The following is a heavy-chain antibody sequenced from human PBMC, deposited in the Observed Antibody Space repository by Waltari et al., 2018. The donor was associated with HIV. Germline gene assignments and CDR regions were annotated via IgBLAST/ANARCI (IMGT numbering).Heavy chain of an antibody. D-gene: IGHD6-19*01. V-gene: IGHV4-39*01. Sequence: QLQLQESGPGLVKPSETLSLTCSVSGGSISSSNYYWGWIRQPPGEGLEWSGTIYHSGSTYYHPSLKSRVTMSVDTSKNQFSLKLNSVTAADAAVYYCARQPIPGIAVAGTYYYYGMDVWGQGTTVTVS. CDR3: ARQPIPGIAVAGTYYYYGMDV. J-gene: IGHJ6*02. CDR1: GGSISSSNYY. CDR2: IYHSGST.